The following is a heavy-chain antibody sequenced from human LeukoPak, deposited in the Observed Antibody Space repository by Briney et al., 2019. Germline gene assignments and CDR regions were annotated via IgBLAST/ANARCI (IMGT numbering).Heavy chain of an antibody. Sequence: NPSETLSLTCTVSGASISSYYWSWIRQPPGKGLEWIGYIYYSGSTNYNPSLKSRVTISVDTSKNQFSLKLSSVTAADTAVYYCARGVRDGYNYRYYFDYWGQGTLVTVSS. CDR3: ARGVRDGYNYRYYFDY. CDR1: GASISSYY. CDR2: IYYSGST. J-gene: IGHJ4*02. V-gene: IGHV4-59*01. D-gene: IGHD5-24*01.